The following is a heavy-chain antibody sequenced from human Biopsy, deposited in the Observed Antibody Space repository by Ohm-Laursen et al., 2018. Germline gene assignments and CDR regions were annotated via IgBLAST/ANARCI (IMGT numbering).Heavy chain of an antibody. D-gene: IGHD2-8*01. CDR1: SYTFTDYN. CDR3: ALDPLNGHKHFDY. CDR2: INCKTGAT. J-gene: IGHJ4*02. Sequence: SVKVSCNASSYTFTDYNIHWMRQAPGQGLEWPGYINCKTGATNYAQKFQGTVTMTRDTSISTAYLALGSLRSADTASYYCALDPLNGHKHFDYLGQGSLVTVSS. V-gene: IGHV1-2*02.